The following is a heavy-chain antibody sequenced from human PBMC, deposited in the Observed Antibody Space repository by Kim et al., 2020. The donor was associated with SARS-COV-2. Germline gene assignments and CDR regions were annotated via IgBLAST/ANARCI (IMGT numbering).Heavy chain of an antibody. CDR1: GFTFSDYY. J-gene: IGHJ6*02. V-gene: IGHV3-11*01. CDR3: VRVNRPGGTDYYGMDV. D-gene: IGHD6-13*01. Sequence: GGSLRLSCAASGFTFSDYYMIWIRQAPGKGLEWVSYIGHNVNTIFYADSVRGRFTISRDNAKNSLFLQMNSLRAEDTAVYYCVRVNRPGGTDYYGMDVWGQGTTVTVSS. CDR2: IGHNVNTI.